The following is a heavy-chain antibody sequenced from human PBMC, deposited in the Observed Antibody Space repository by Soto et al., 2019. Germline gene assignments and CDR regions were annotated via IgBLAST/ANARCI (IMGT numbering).Heavy chain of an antibody. D-gene: IGHD6-19*01. CDR3: ARVSSGWYYWFDP. Sequence: QVQLVQSGAEVKKPGASVKVSCKASGYTFTSYLISWVRQAPGQGLEWMGWISVNNGNTNYAQKLQGRVTMTTDTSTSTAYMELRSLRSDATAVYYGARVSSGWYYWFDPWGQGTLVTVSS. CDR2: ISVNNGNT. J-gene: IGHJ5*02. V-gene: IGHV1-18*01. CDR1: GYTFTSYL.